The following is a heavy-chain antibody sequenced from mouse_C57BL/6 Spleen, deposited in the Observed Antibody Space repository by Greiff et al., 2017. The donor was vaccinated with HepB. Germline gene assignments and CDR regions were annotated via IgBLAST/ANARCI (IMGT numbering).Heavy chain of an antibody. Sequence: EVQVVESGGGLVKPGGSLKLSCAASGFTFSSYTMSWVRQTPEKRLEWVATISGGGGNTYYPDSVKGRFTISRDNATNTLYLQMSSLRSEDTALYYCARHEGPAQATMAYWGQGTLVTVAA. V-gene: IGHV5-9*01. CDR1: GFTFSSYT. D-gene: IGHD3-2*02. CDR2: ISGGGGNT. J-gene: IGHJ3*01. CDR3: ARHEGPAQATMAY.